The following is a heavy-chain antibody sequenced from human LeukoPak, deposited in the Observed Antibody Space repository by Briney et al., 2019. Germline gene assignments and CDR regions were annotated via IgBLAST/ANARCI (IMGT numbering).Heavy chain of an antibody. V-gene: IGHV3-23*01. CDR3: AKSYNGYESKPDY. CDR1: GFTFSSYA. CDR2: ISNSGGRT. D-gene: IGHD5-12*01. Sequence: PGGSLRLSCAASGFTFSSYAMSWVRQAPGKGQEWVSSISNSGGRTFYTDSVKGRFTISRDNSKITLYLQMNSLRAEDTAVYYCAKSYNGYESKPDYWGQGTLVTVSS. J-gene: IGHJ4*02.